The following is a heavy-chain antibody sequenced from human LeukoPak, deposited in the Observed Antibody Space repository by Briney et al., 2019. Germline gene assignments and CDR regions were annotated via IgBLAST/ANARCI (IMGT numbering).Heavy chain of an antibody. J-gene: IGHJ4*02. CDR3: AREQMGLAAADYYFDY. CDR1: GFTFSSYA. V-gene: IGHV3-23*01. CDR2: ISGSGGST. Sequence: GGSLRLSCAASGFTFSSYAMSWVRQAPRKGLEWVSAISGSGGSTYYADSVKGRFTISRDNAKNTLYLQMNSLRAEDTAVYYCAREQMGLAAADYYFDYWGQGTLVTVSS. D-gene: IGHD6-13*01.